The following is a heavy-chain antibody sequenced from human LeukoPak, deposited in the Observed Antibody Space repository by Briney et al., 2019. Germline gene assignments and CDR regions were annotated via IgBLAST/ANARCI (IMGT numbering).Heavy chain of an antibody. J-gene: IGHJ4*02. V-gene: IGHV3-30*03. CDR1: GFTFNNAW. CDR2: TSYDGSHS. Sequence: GGSLRLSCAASGFTFNNAWMNWVRQAPGKGLEWAAVTSYDGSHSFYADSVKGRFTISRDNSKNTLYLQMNSLKVEDTAVYYCARGKQFVSDYWGQGTLVTVSS. D-gene: IGHD6-6*01. CDR3: ARGKQFVSDY.